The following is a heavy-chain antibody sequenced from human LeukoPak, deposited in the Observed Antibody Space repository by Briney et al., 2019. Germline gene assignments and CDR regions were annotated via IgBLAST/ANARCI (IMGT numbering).Heavy chain of an antibody. CDR2: IYPGDSDT. Sequence: RPGESLTISCKASGYSFTSYWIGWVRQIPGKGLEWMGIIYPGDSDTRYSPSFQGQVTISADKSISTAYLQWSSLKASDTAMYYCARQDGSGSPGGGMDVWGQGTTVTVSS. V-gene: IGHV5-51*01. D-gene: IGHD3-10*01. CDR1: GYSFTSYW. CDR3: ARQDGSGSPGGGMDV. J-gene: IGHJ6*02.